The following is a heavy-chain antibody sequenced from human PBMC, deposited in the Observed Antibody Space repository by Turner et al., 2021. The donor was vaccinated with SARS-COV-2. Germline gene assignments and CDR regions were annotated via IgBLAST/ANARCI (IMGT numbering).Heavy chain of an antibody. CDR3: ATGYQLRVNWFDP. Sequence: VHLFLSGAEVKKPGASVKVSCKISGYTLTQLSMYWVRQAPGKGLEWMGGVDPEDGKTIYAKNFQGRVTMTEDTTKDTAKKELSRLRSEDTAVYFCATGYQLRVNWFDPWGKGTLVTVSS. CDR2: VDPEDGKT. CDR1: GYTLTQLS. V-gene: IGHV1-24*01. D-gene: IGHD2-2*01. J-gene: IGHJ5*02.